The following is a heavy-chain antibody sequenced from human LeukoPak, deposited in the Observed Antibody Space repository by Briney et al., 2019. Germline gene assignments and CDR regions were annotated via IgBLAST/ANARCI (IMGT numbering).Heavy chain of an antibody. CDR2: ISDTGATK. Sequence: GGSLRLSCAASGFSFSTYSMSWVRQAPGKGPEWVSVISDTGATKFYADSVKGRFTISRDNSKNTLYLQMNSLRAEDTAVYYCARDSPTYYYDSSGPSFDLWGRGTLVTVSS. CDR3: ARDSPTYYYDSSGPSFDL. CDR1: GFSFSTYS. J-gene: IGHJ2*01. D-gene: IGHD3-22*01. V-gene: IGHV3-23*01.